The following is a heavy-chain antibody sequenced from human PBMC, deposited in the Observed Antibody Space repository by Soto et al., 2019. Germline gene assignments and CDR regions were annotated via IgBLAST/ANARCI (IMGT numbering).Heavy chain of an antibody. D-gene: IGHD3-22*01. V-gene: IGHV4-59*01. Sequence: PSETLSLTCPVSGCSISSYYWSWIRQPPGKGLEWIGYIYYSGSTNYNPSLKSRVTISVDTSKNQFSLKLSSVTAADTAVYYCARDYYDSSGYPTGGYFDIWGQGTMVTVSS. J-gene: IGHJ3*02. CDR2: IYYSGST. CDR3: ARDYYDSSGYPTGGYFDI. CDR1: GCSISSYY.